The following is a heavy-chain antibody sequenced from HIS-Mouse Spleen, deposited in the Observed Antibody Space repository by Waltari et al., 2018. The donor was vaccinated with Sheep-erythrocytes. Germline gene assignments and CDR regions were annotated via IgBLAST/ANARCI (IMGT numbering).Heavy chain of an antibody. J-gene: IGHJ4*02. CDR2: IKSKTDGGTT. CDR1: GFTFSNAW. V-gene: IGHV3-15*01. CDR3: TTHAQPNNWNYYSY. Sequence: EVQLVESGGGLVKPAGSLRLSCAASGFTFSNAWMCWVRQAPGKGLEWVGRIKSKTDGGTTDYAAPVKGRFTISRDDSKNTLYLQMNSLKTEDTAVYYCTTHAQPNNWNYYSYWGQGTLVTVSS. D-gene: IGHD1-7*01.